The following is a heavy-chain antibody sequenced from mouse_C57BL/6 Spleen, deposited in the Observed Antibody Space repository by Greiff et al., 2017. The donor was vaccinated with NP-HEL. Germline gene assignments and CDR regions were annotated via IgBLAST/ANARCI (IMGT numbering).Heavy chain of an antibody. V-gene: IGHV3-6*01. CDR1: GYSITSGYY. Sequence: DVKLQESGPGLVKPSQSLSLTCSVTGYSITSGYYWNWIRQFPGNKLEWMGYISYDGSNNYNPSLKNRISITRDTSKNQFFLKLNSVTTEDTATYYCARGGGPYYFDYWGQGTTLTVSS. CDR3: ARGGGPYYFDY. J-gene: IGHJ2*01. CDR2: ISYDGSN.